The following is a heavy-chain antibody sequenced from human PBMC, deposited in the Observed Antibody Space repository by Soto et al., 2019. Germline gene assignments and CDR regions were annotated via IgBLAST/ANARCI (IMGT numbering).Heavy chain of an antibody. V-gene: IGHV3-30*04. D-gene: IGHD3-3*01. CDR3: AKSGFTIFGEGFDP. CDR1: AFIFRTFA. J-gene: IGHJ5*02. Sequence: GGSPRLSCSASAFIFRTFAMYWVRQVPGKXLEWVPLXSQXXDXXXXXDXXXGRFTISRDNSENTLFLRMNSLTADNSAVYFCAKSGFTIFGEGFDPWGQGTLVTVSS. CDR2: XSQXXDXX.